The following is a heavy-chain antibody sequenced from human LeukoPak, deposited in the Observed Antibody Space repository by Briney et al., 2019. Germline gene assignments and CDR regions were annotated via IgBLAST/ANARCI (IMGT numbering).Heavy chain of an antibody. V-gene: IGHV4-59*01. J-gene: IGHJ4*01. D-gene: IGHD1-26*01. Sequence: SETLSLTCTVSGGSISSYYWSWIRQPPGKGLEWIGYIYYSGNTNYNPSLKSRVTISVDTSKNQFSLKLSSVTAADTVVYYCARGGNYYPYYFDYWGQGALVIVSS. CDR2: IYYSGNT. CDR1: GGSISSYY. CDR3: ARGGNYYPYYFDY.